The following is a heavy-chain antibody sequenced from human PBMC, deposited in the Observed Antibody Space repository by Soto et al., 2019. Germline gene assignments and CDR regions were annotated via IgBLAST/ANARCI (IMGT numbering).Heavy chain of an antibody. CDR2: LHSDGSTT. J-gene: IGHJ4*02. D-gene: IGHD3-16*01. CDR3: AKDLDYYDFSPDDC. Sequence: GVSLSLSSAASGFLLRSYWMHWVRQVPGKGLVWVSRLHSDGSTTTYADSVKSRFTISRDNAKNTLYLQMNSLRAEDTAVYYCAKDLDYYDFSPDDCWGQGTMVTVSS. V-gene: IGHV3-74*03. CDR1: GFLLRSYW.